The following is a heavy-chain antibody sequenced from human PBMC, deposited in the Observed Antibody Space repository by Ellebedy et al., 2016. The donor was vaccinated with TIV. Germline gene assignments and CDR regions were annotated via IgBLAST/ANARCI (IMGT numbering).Heavy chain of an antibody. CDR3: ARQYYGTWAYFDS. CDR1: GGSIRRSNYY. J-gene: IGHJ4*02. CDR2: IYYSGST. Sequence: MPSETLSLTCIVSGGSIRRSNYYWAWIRQPPGKGLEWIGTIYYSGSTYSDPSLKSRVTISVDTSKNQFSLKVSSVTAAETAVYYCARQYYGTWAYFDSWGQGTLVTVSS. D-gene: IGHD4-17*01. V-gene: IGHV4-39*01.